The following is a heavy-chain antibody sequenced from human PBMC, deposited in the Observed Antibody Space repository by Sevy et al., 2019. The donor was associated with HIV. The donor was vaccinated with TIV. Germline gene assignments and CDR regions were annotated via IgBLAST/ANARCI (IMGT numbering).Heavy chain of an antibody. CDR2: ISPTGTYT. D-gene: IGHD3-22*01. CDR1: GLTFSIYN. J-gene: IGHJ4*02. Sequence: GGSLRLSCAASGLTFSIYNMNWVRQAPGKGLEWVSSISPTGTYTYYADSVRGRFTISRGNAENFLFLQMKSLRAEDTAVYYCARGAIDSTAYPLDYWGQGTLVTVSS. CDR3: ARGAIDSTAYPLDY. V-gene: IGHV3-21*01.